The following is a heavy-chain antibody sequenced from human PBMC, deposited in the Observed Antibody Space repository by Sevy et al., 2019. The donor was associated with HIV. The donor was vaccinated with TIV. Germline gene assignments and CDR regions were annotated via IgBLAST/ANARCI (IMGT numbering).Heavy chain of an antibody. CDR2: ISSSSSYI. J-gene: IGHJ6*02. Sequence: GGSLRLSCAASGFTFSSYSMNWVRQAPGKGLEWVSSISSSSSYIYYADSVKGRFTISRANAKNSLYLQMNSLRAEDTAVYYCARDDIVVVPAAQIYYYYGMDVWGQGTTVTVSS. CDR1: GFTFSSYS. CDR3: ARDDIVVVPAAQIYYYYGMDV. D-gene: IGHD2-2*01. V-gene: IGHV3-21*01.